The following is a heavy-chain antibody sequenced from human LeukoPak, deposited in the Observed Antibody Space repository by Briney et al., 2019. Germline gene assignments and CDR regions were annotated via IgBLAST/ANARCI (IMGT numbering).Heavy chain of an antibody. J-gene: IGHJ4*02. Sequence: GGSLRLSCAAFGFTFSNYWMAWVRQAPGKGPEWVANINLDGSQKYYVDSVKGRFTISRGNAENSLYLQMNSLRAEDTALYYCARKRPNYFDYWGQGTLVTVSS. CDR1: GFTFSNYW. CDR3: ARKRPNYFDY. V-gene: IGHV3-7*01. CDR2: INLDGSQK.